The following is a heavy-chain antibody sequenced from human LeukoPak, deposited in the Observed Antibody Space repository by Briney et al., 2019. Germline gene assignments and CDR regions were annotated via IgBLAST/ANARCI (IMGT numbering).Heavy chain of an antibody. Sequence: GESLKISCKGSGYSFTSYWIGRVRQMPGKGLEWMGIIYPGDSDTRYSPSFQGQVTISADKSISTAYLQWSSPQASDTAMYYCARRRISSVAGNYYFAYWGQGPLVTVSS. CDR2: IYPGDSDT. V-gene: IGHV5-51*01. D-gene: IGHD6-19*01. CDR3: ARRRISSVAGNYYFAY. J-gene: IGHJ4*02. CDR1: GYSFTSYW.